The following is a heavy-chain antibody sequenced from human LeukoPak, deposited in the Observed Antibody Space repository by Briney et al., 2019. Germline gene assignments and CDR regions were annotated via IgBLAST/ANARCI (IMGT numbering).Heavy chain of an antibody. V-gene: IGHV1-46*01. D-gene: IGHD2-8*01. CDR2: INPSGGST. CDR1: GYTFTGYH. Sequence: ASVKVSCKASGYTFTGYHMHWVRQAPGQGLEWMGIINPSGGSTSYAQKFQGRVTMTRDTSTSTVYMELSSLRSEDTAVYYCARADIVLMVYAASFDYWGQGTLVTVSS. J-gene: IGHJ4*02. CDR3: ARADIVLMVYAASFDY.